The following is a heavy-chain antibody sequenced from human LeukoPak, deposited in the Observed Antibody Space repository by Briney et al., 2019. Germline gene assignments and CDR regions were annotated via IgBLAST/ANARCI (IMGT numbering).Heavy chain of an antibody. Sequence: GGSLRLSCAASGFTFSNAWMSWVRQAPGKGLEWVGRIKSKTDGGTTDYAAPVKGRFTISRDDSKNTLYLQMNSLRAEDTAVYYCAKDSGFASYSGSYSHYWGQGTLVTVSS. V-gene: IGHV3-15*01. CDR1: GFTFSNAW. D-gene: IGHD1-26*01. CDR2: IKSKTDGGTT. CDR3: AKDSGFASYSGSYSHY. J-gene: IGHJ4*02.